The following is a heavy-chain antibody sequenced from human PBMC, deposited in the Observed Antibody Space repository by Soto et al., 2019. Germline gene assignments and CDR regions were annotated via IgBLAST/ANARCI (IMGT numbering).Heavy chain of an antibody. CDR1: GGSFSGYY. CDR2: INHSGST. D-gene: IGHD3-3*01. J-gene: IGHJ6*02. Sequence: SETLSLTCAVYGGSFSGYYWSWIRQPPGKGLEWIGEINHSGSTNYNPSLKSRVTISVDTSKNQFSLKLSSVTAADTAVYYCARTKGRWSGYYYYYYYGMDVWGQGTTVTVSS. CDR3: ARTKGRWSGYYYYYYYGMDV. V-gene: IGHV4-34*01.